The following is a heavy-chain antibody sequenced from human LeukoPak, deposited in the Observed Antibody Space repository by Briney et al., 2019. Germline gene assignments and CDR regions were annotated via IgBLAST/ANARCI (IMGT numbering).Heavy chain of an antibody. V-gene: IGHV3-23*01. Sequence: GGSLRLSCAASGFTFSSYAMSWVRQAPGKGLEWVSAIGGSGSSTYYADSVKGRFTISRDNSKNTLYLQMNSLRAEDTAVYYCAKDRLGGWYSQPPYYFDYWGQGTLVTVSS. CDR2: IGGSGSST. CDR1: GFTFSSYA. J-gene: IGHJ4*02. D-gene: IGHD6-19*01. CDR3: AKDRLGGWYSQPPYYFDY.